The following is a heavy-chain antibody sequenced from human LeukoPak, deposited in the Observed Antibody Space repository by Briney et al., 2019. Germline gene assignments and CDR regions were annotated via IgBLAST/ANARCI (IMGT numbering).Heavy chain of an antibody. J-gene: IGHJ4*02. Sequence: ASVKVSCKASAYSFSTYDINWVRQATGQGLEWMGWINANTGVTHYAVKFQGRVTITRDTSISTVYMDLSSLQSDDTAVYYCARDHNWGPDYWGQGTLVLVSS. CDR1: AYSFSTYD. D-gene: IGHD7-27*01. CDR2: INANTGVT. CDR3: ARDHNWGPDY. V-gene: IGHV1-2*02.